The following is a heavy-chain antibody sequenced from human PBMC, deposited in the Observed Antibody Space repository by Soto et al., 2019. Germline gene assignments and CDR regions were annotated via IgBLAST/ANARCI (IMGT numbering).Heavy chain of an antibody. V-gene: IGHV1-8*01. CDR1: GYTFTSYD. Sequence: ASVKVSCKASGYTFTSYDINWVRQATGQGLEWMGWMNPDSGDTGYVQKFQGRVSMTRDTSISTAYMEASSLRSEDTAVYYCARSRGGTGVDLDYWGQGTLVTVSS. J-gene: IGHJ4*02. CDR3: ARSRGGTGVDLDY. D-gene: IGHD7-27*01. CDR2: MNPDSGDT.